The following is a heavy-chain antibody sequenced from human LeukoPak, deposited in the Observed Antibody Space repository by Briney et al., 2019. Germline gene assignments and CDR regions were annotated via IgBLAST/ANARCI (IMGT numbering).Heavy chain of an antibody. CDR3: ARATLNLYYFDY. V-gene: IGHV4-30-4*08. J-gene: IGHJ4*02. Sequence: PSETLSLTCTVSGGSISSGDYYWSWIRQPPGKGLEWIGYIYYSGSTYYNPSLKSRVTISVDTSKNQFSLKLSSVTAADTAVYYCARATLNLYYFDYWGQETLVTVSS. CDR1: GGSISSGDYY. D-gene: IGHD1-7*01. CDR2: IYYSGST.